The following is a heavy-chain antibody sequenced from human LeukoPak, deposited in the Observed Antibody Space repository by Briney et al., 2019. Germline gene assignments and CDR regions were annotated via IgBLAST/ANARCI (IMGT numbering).Heavy chain of an antibody. Sequence: SVTVSCKASGGTFSSYAISWVRQAPGQGLEWMGRIIPILGIANYAQKFQGRVTITADKSTSTAYMELSSLRSEDTAVYYCARVRAVAGDYYYYGMDVWGQGTTVTVSS. CDR3: ARVRAVAGDYYYYGMDV. J-gene: IGHJ6*02. D-gene: IGHD6-19*01. CDR2: IIPILGIA. CDR1: GGTFSSYA. V-gene: IGHV1-69*04.